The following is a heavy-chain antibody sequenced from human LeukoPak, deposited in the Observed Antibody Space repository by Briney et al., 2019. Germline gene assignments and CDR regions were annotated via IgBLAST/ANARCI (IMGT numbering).Heavy chain of an antibody. CDR3: ARDSIVVVPAALYYMDV. CDR2: MNPNSGNT. D-gene: IGHD2-2*01. CDR1: GYTFTSYD. J-gene: IGHJ6*03. Sequence: ASVKVSCKASGYTFTSYDINWVRQATGQGLEWMGWMNPNSGNTGYAQKFQGRVTITRNTSISTAYMELRSLRSDDTAVYYCARDSIVVVPAALYYMDVWGKGTTVTVSS. V-gene: IGHV1-8*03.